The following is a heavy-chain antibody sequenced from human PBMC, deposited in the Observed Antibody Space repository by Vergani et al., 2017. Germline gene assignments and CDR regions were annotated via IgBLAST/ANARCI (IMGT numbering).Heavy chain of an antibody. D-gene: IGHD3-10*01. CDR1: GFTFSSYA. CDR3: AKREATLTSYYGMDV. V-gene: IGHV3-23*01. J-gene: IGHJ6*02. CDR2: ISGSGGST. Sequence: EVQLLESGGGLVQPGGSLRLSCAASGFTFSSYAMSWVRQAPGKGVEWVSAISGSGGSTYYADSVKGRFTISRDNSKNTLYLQMNSLRADDTAVYYCAKREATLTSYYGMDVWGQGTTVTVSS.